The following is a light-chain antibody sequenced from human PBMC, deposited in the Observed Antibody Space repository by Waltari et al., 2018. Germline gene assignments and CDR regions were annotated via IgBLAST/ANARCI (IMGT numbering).Light chain of an antibody. J-gene: IGKJ1*01. Sequence: DIVLTQSPDSLAVSLGERATITCKSSQSVLSTSNSKHYLAWYQQKPGQPPKLLIYCASTREPVVPVRFACSGSGKDFTLTSNSLQADDVAVYYCQQYYVIHRTFGQGTKVEIK. CDR2: CAS. V-gene: IGKV4-1*01. CDR3: QQYYVIHRT. CDR1: QSVLSTSNSKHY.